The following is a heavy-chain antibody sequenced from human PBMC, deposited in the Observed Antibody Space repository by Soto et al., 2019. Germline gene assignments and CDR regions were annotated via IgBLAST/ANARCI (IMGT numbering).Heavy chain of an antibody. D-gene: IGHD3-22*01. CDR1: GGSISDGYY. Sequence: PSETLSLTCTVSGGSISDGYYWSWIRQHPRKGLEWIGSISYSGSTSYNPSLKSRLTISVDRSKSQFSLNLSSVTAADTAVYYCARRDRSGYSYWLDTWGQGTLVTVSS. CDR2: ISYSGST. J-gene: IGHJ5*02. V-gene: IGHV4-31*03. CDR3: ARRDRSGYSYWLDT.